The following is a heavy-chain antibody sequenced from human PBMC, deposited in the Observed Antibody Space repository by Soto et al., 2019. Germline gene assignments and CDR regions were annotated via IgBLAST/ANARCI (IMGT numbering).Heavy chain of an antibody. J-gene: IGHJ1*01. V-gene: IGHV4-30-4*01. CDR3: ARDLDGLHDDTSGPFPRPG. D-gene: IGHD3-22*01. CDR2: IHSSGSI. Sequence: PSETLSLTCTVSGGSISSDDYYLSWIRQAPGRGLEWIGYIHSSGSIYYNPSLKSRATMSIDTAGNQFSLKVSSVTIADTAVYYCARDLDGLHDDTSGPFPRPGWGQGTLVTVS. CDR1: GGSISSDDYY.